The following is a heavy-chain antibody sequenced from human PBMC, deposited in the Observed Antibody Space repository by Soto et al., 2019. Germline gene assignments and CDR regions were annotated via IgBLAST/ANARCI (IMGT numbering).Heavy chain of an antibody. D-gene: IGHD6-19*01. CDR3: ARQGIAVAGTSNYYYYGMDV. V-gene: IGHV5-51*01. CDR1: GYSFTSYW. J-gene: IGHJ6*02. Sequence: PGESLKISCKGSGYSFTSYWIGWVRQMPGKGLEWMGIIYPGDSDTRYSPSFQGQVTISADKSISTAYLQWSSLKASDTAMYYCARQGIAVAGTSNYYYYGMDVWGQGTTVTVSS. CDR2: IYPGDSDT.